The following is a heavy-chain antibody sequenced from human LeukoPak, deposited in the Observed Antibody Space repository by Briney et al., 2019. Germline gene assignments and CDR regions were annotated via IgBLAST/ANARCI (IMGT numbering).Heavy chain of an antibody. D-gene: IGHD6-6*01. J-gene: IGHJ5*02. CDR2: IYYSGST. CDR3: AGDVWGTARPIGPNWFDP. Sequence: SETLSLTCAVSGGSISSSSYYWGWIRQPPGRGLEWIGSIYYSGSTYYNPSLKSRTTISVDTSKNQFYLKLSSVTAADTAVYYCAGDVWGTARPIGPNWFDPWGQGTPVTVSS. V-gene: IGHV4-39*07. CDR1: GGSISSSSYY.